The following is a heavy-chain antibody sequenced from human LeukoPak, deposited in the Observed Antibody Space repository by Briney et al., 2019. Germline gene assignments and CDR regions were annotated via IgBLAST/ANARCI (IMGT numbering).Heavy chain of an antibody. Sequence: GGSLMLLCAASAFTFSSYCMHWFRHAPGEGLVWVSSISSSSSYIYYSESVKGRFTISRDNAKNSLNLQMNSLRAEDTAVYYCARDKDHIVVVVAAIDAFDIWGQGTMVTVSS. CDR1: AFTFSSYC. J-gene: IGHJ3*02. CDR3: ARDKDHIVVVVAAIDAFDI. CDR2: ISSSSSYI. D-gene: IGHD2-15*01. V-gene: IGHV3-21*01.